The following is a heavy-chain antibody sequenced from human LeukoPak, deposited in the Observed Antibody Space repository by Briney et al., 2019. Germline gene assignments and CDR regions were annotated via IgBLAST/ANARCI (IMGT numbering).Heavy chain of an antibody. CDR1: GYTFTGYY. D-gene: IGHD4-17*01. J-gene: IGHJ5*02. CDR2: INPNSGGT. CDR3: ARDLSDDYGDSYNWFDP. Sequence: ASVKVSCMASGYTFTGYYMHWVRQAPGQGLEWMGWINPNSGGTNYAQKFQGRVTMTRDTSISTAYMELSRLRSDDTAVYYCARDLSDDYGDSYNWFDPWGQGTLVTVSS. V-gene: IGHV1-2*02.